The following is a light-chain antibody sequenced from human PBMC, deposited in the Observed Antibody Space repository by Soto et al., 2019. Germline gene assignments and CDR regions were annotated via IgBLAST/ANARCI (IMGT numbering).Light chain of an antibody. V-gene: IGKV1-5*03. CDR1: QSINSW. Sequence: DIQMTQSPSTLSASVGDRVTITCRASQSINSWLAWYQQKPGKAPKVLIYKASSLESGVPSRFRGSGSGTEFTLTISSLQPDDFAIYYCQQYNSYSETFGQATKVDIK. CDR2: KAS. CDR3: QQYNSYSET. J-gene: IGKJ1*01.